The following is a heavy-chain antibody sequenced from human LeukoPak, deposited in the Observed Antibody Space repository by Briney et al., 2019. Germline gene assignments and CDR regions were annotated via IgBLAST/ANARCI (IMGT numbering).Heavy chain of an antibody. CDR3: ARGPYSYGYFDY. J-gene: IGHJ4*02. V-gene: IGHV3-53*01. D-gene: IGHD5-18*01. CDR1: GLTFSSYW. CDR2: IYSGGST. Sequence: PGGSLRLSCVASGLTFSSYWMSWVRQAPGKGLEWVSVIYSGGSTYYADSVKGRFTISRDNSKNTLYLQMNSLRAEDTAVYYCARGPYSYGYFDYWGQGTLVTVSS.